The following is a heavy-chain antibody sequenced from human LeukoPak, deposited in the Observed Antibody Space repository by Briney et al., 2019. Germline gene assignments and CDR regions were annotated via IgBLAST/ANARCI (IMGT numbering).Heavy chain of an antibody. V-gene: IGHV4-59*01. Sequence: SETLSLTCIVSGGSISSYYWSWIRQPPGKGLEWIGYIYYSGSTNYNPSLKSRVTISVDTSKNQFSLKLSSVTAADTAVYYCARRVVPAANYWYFDLWGRGTLVTVSS. CDR1: GGSISSYY. CDR2: IYYSGST. D-gene: IGHD2-2*01. J-gene: IGHJ2*01. CDR3: ARRVVPAANYWYFDL.